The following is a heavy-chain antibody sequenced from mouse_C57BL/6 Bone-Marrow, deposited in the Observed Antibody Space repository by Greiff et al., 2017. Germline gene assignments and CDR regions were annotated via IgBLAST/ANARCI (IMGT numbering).Heavy chain of an antibody. V-gene: IGHV10-1*01. CDR2: IRSKSNNYAT. D-gene: IGHD2-5*01. CDR1: GFSFNTYA. J-gene: IGHJ3*01. CDR3: VRLYYSNYDGFAY. Sequence: EAGGGLVQPKGSLKLSCAASGFSFNTYAMNWVRQAPGKGLEWVARIRSKSNNYATYYADSVKDRFTISRDDSESMLYLQMNNLKTEDTAMYYCVRLYYSNYDGFAYWGQGTLVTVSA.